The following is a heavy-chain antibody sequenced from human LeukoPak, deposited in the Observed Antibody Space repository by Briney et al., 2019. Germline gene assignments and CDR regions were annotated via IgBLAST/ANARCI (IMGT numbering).Heavy chain of an antibody. D-gene: IGHD5-18*01. J-gene: IGHJ4*02. Sequence: GGSLRLSGAASGFTFSSCWMSWVRQAPGRGPEWVANIKQDGSDKYYVDSVKGRFTISRDNAKNSLYLQMNSLRAEDTAVYYCGRGVTSDYWGQGTLVTVSS. CDR1: GFTFSSCW. CDR3: GRGVTSDY. CDR2: IKQDGSDK. V-gene: IGHV3-7*03.